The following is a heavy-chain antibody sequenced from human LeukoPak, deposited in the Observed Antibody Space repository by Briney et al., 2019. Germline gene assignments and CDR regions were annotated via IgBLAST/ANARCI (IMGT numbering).Heavy chain of an antibody. CDR3: ARHDLLESVDNELGGAVKVHVYNGMDV. Sequence: GESLKISCKGSGYSFTNCWIGWVRQMPGKGLEWMGIIYPGDSDTRYSPSFQGQVTISTDKSIRTAYLQWSSLKASDTAMYYCARHDLLESVDNELGGAVKVHVYNGMDVWGQGTTVTVSS. V-gene: IGHV5-51*01. CDR1: GYSFTNCW. CDR2: IYPGDSDT. D-gene: IGHD3-10*01. J-gene: IGHJ6*02.